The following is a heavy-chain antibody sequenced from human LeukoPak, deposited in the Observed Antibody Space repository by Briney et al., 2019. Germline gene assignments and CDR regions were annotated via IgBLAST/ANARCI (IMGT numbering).Heavy chain of an antibody. V-gene: IGHV3-23*01. CDR1: GFAFSSLD. J-gene: IGHJ4*02. Sequence: GGSLRLSCAASGFAFSSLDMGWVRQAPGKGLEWVSAISSSGGSTYYADSVKGRFTISRDNSENTLYLQMNSLRAEDTVVYYCGNDLVGATMADYWGQGTLVTVSS. CDR3: GNDLVGATMADY. CDR2: ISSSGGST. D-gene: IGHD1-26*01.